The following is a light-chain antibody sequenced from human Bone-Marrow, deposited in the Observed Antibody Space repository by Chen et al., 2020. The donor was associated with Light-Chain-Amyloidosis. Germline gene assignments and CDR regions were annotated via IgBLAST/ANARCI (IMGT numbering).Light chain of an antibody. CDR3: QQYYSTPPMYT. CDR1: QSVLYSSNNKNY. CDR2: WAS. J-gene: IGKJ2*01. Sequence: DIVMTQSPDSLAVSLGERATINCKSSQSVLYSSNNKNYLAWYQQKPGQPPKLLIYWASTRESGVTDRFSGSGSGTDFTLTISRRQAEDVAVYYCQQYYSTPPMYTFGHGTKLEIK. V-gene: IGKV4-1*01.